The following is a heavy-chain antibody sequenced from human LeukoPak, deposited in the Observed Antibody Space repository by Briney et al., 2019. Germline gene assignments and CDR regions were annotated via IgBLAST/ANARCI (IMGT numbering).Heavy chain of an antibody. Sequence: SVKVSCKASGGTFSSYAISWVRQAPGQGLEWMGRIIPILGIANYAQKFQGRVTITADKSTSTAYMELSSLRSEGTAVYYCAREGPLYYDILTGYSWFDPWGQGTLVTVSS. CDR2: IIPILGIA. D-gene: IGHD3-9*01. CDR1: GGTFSSYA. CDR3: AREGPLYYDILTGYSWFDP. V-gene: IGHV1-69*04. J-gene: IGHJ5*02.